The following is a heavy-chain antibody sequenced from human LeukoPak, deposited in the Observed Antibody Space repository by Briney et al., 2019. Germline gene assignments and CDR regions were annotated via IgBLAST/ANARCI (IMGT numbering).Heavy chain of an antibody. J-gene: IGHJ3*02. Sequence: EGSLRLSCAASGFTFSDYYMSWIRQAPGKGLEWVSYISSSSSYTNYADSVKGRFTISRDNAKNSLYLQMNSLRAEDTAVYYCARGKVLRYFDWLPDAFDIWGQGTMVTVSS. V-gene: IGHV3-11*06. CDR1: GFTFSDYY. CDR2: ISSSSSYT. CDR3: ARGKVLRYFDWLPDAFDI. D-gene: IGHD3-9*01.